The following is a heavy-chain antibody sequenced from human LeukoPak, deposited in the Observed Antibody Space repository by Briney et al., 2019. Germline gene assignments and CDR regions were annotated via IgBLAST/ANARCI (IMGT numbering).Heavy chain of an antibody. Sequence: SETLSLTCTVSGGSISSGGYYWSWIRQHPGKGLEWIGSIYYSGSTYYNPSLKSRVTISVDTSKNQFSLKLSSVTAADTAVYYCARHEWGIYSGKRLGFDYWGQGTLVTVSS. D-gene: IGHD5-12*01. CDR1: GGSISSGGYY. V-gene: IGHV4-39*01. CDR2: IYYSGST. CDR3: ARHEWGIYSGKRLGFDY. J-gene: IGHJ4*02.